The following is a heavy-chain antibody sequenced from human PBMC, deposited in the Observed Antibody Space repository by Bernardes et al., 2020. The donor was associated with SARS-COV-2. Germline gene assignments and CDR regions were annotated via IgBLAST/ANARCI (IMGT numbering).Heavy chain of an antibody. J-gene: IGHJ4*02. Sequence: LSLTCTVSGGSISSYYWSWIRQPPGKGLEWIGYIYYSGSTNYNPSLKSRVTISVDTSKNQFSLKLSSVTAADTAVYYCARSEYSSSPGDYWGQGTLVTVSS. D-gene: IGHD6-6*01. CDR2: IYYSGST. CDR1: GGSISSYY. CDR3: ARSEYSSSPGDY. V-gene: IGHV4-59*01.